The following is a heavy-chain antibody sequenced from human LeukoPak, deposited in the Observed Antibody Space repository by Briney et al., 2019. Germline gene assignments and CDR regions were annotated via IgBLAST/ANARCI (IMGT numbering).Heavy chain of an antibody. CDR1: GLIVSVNY. CDR3: ATSGNYGFWGFDY. J-gene: IGHJ4*02. D-gene: IGHD3-10*01. CDR2: IYSGGTT. V-gene: IGHV3-53*01. Sequence: GGSLRLSCAVSGLIVSVNYMGWVRQAPGKGLEWVSIIYSGGTTNYADSVQGRFIISRDNSRNTLYLQMNSLRAEDTAVYYCATSGNYGFWGFDYWGQGTLVTVSS.